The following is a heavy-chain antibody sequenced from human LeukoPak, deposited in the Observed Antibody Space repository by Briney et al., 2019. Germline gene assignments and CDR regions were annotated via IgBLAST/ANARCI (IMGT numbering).Heavy chain of an antibody. J-gene: IGHJ4*02. V-gene: IGHV1-18*01. CDR1: GYTFTSYG. CDR2: ISSYNGNT. D-gene: IGHD3-9*01. Sequence: ASVKVSCKASGYTFTSYGISWVRRAPGQGLEWMGWISSYNGNTNYAKKLQGRVTMTTDTSTSTAYMELRGMRSDDTAVYYCARGDDILTGYFRGFDYWGQGTLVTVSS. CDR3: ARGDDILTGYFRGFDY.